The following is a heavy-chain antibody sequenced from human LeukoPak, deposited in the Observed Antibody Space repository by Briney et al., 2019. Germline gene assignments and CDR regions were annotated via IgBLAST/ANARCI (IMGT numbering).Heavy chain of an antibody. V-gene: IGHV3-23*01. CDR2: ISGSGGST. CDR1: GFSFGTYG. J-gene: IGHJ6*04. D-gene: IGHD3-10*02. CDR3: AELGITMIGGV. Sequence: GGSLRLSCAASGFSFGTYGMNWVRQAPGKGLEWVSTISGSGGSTYYADSVKGRFTISRDNAKNSLYLQMNSLRAEDTAVYYCAELGITMIGGVWGKGTTVTISS.